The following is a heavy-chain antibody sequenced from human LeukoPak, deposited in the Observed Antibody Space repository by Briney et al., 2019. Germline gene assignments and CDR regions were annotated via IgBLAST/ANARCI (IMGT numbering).Heavy chain of an antibody. V-gene: IGHV4-59*08. Sequence: SETLSLTCTVSGVSIKNYYWSWIRQPPGKGLEWIANIYYAGSSNYNPSLKSRVSVSIDASKNHLSLKLTSATAADTAIYYCARQAVIIPTGMEGPWFDPWGQGTLVAVSS. J-gene: IGHJ5*02. CDR2: IYYAGSS. D-gene: IGHD2/OR15-2a*01. CDR3: ARQAVIIPTGMEGPWFDP. CDR1: GVSIKNYY.